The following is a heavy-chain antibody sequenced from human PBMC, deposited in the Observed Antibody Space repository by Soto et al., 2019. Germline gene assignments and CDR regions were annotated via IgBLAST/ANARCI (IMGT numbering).Heavy chain of an antibody. J-gene: IGHJ4*02. D-gene: IGHD2-2*01. CDR1: GGTFSSYA. CDR3: ARDRYCISTSCYGGGDY. V-gene: IGHV1-69*12. CDR2: IIPIFGTA. Sequence: QVQLVQSGAEVKKPGSSVKVSCKASGGTFSSYAISWVRQAPGQGLEWMGGIIPIFGTANYAQKFQGRVTITADDSTSTAYMELSSLRSEDTAVYYCARDRYCISTSCYGGGDYWGQGTLVTVSS.